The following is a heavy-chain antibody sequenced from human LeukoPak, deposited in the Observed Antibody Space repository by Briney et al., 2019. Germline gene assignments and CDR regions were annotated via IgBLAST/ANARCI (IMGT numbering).Heavy chain of an antibody. J-gene: IGHJ4*02. D-gene: IGHD4-17*01. V-gene: IGHV4-39*01. CDR3: ARRSYGDYVSYFDY. Sequence: NTSATLSHTCTVSGGSISSSSYYRGWIRQPPGKGLEWIGSIYYSGSTYYNPSLKSRVTISVDTSKNQFSLKLSSVTAADTAVYYCARRSYGDYVSYFDYWGQGTLVTVFS. CDR2: IYYSGST. CDR1: GGSISSSSYY.